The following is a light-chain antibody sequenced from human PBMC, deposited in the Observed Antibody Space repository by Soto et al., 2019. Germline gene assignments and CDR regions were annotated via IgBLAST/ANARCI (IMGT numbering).Light chain of an antibody. V-gene: IGKV3-15*01. CDR2: GAS. CDR3: QQHNYWPS. J-gene: IGKJ2*01. CDR1: QSISSN. Sequence: EIVMTQSPATLYVSPGERATLSCRASQSISSNLAWFQQKPGQAPRHLLYGASTRATGIPGRFSGSGSGTDFTPTIISLKSEDFAVYYCQQHNYWPSFGQGTKREIK.